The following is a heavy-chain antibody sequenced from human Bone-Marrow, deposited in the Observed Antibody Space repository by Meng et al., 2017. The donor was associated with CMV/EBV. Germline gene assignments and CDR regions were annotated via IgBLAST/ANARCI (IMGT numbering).Heavy chain of an antibody. V-gene: IGHV3-7*01. CDR2: IKQDGSEK. J-gene: IGHJ4*02. CDR1: GFTFSSYW. CDR3: ATLDQLRYGY. Sequence: GESLKISCAASGFTFSSYWMSWVRQAPGKGLEWLANIKQDGSEKYYVDSVKGRFTISRDNAKNSLYLQMNSLRAEDRAVYYCATLDQLRYGYWGQGKLVTVSS. D-gene: IGHD2-2*01.